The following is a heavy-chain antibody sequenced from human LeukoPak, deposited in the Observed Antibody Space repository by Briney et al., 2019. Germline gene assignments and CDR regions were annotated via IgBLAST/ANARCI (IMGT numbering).Heavy chain of an antibody. CDR1: GFTFSSYA. D-gene: IGHD1-1*01. CDR3: AKLGLERRNYYYYMDV. Sequence: GGSLRLSCAASGFTFSSYAMSWVRQAPGKGLEWVSAISGSGGSTYYADSVKGRFTISRDNSKNTLYLQVNSLRAEDTAVYYCAKLGLERRNYYYYMDVWGKGTTVTVSS. CDR2: ISGSGGST. J-gene: IGHJ6*03. V-gene: IGHV3-23*01.